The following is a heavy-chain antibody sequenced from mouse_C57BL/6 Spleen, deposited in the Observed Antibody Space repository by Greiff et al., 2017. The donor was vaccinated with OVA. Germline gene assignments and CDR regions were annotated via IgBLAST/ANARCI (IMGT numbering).Heavy chain of an antibody. J-gene: IGHJ2*01. D-gene: IGHD2-4*01. CDR3: ARDDYDGEAYYFDY. Sequence: VKLQQPGTELVQPGASVKLSCKASGYTFTSYWMHWVKQRPGQGLEWIGNINPSNGGTNYNEKFKSKATLTVDKSSSTAYLQLSSLTSEDSAVYYCARDDYDGEAYYFDYWGKGTTRTVSS. CDR2: INPSNGGT. V-gene: IGHV1-53*01. CDR1: GYTFTSYW.